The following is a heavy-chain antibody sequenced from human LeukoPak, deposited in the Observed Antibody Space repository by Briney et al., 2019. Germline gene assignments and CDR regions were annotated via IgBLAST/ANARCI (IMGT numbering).Heavy chain of an antibody. J-gene: IGHJ4*02. CDR2: IYYSGST. D-gene: IGHD6-19*01. CDR1: GGSISSSSYY. Sequence: PSETLSLTCTVSGGSISSSSYYWGWIRQPPGKGLEWIGSIYYSGSTYYNPSLKSRVTISVDTSKNQFSLKLSSVTAADTAVYYCARGYSGWYIWDYFDYWGQGTLVTVSS. V-gene: IGHV4-39*07. CDR3: ARGYSGWYIWDYFDY.